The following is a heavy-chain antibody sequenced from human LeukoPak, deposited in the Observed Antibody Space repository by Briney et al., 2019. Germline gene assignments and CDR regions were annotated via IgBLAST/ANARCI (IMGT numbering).Heavy chain of an antibody. J-gene: IGHJ5*02. D-gene: IGHD6-13*01. CDR3: ASQLDSSSWPLGSWFDP. CDR2: IYHSGST. CDR1: GYSISSGYY. V-gene: IGHV4-38-2*02. Sequence: PSETLSLTCTVSGYSISSGYYWGWIRQPPGKGLEWIGSIYHSGSTYYNPSLKSRVTISVDTSKNQFSLKLSSVTAADTAVYYCASQLDSSSWPLGSWFDPWGQGTLVTVSS.